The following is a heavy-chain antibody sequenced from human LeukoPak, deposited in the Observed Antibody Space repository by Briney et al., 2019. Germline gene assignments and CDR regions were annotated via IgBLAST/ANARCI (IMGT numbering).Heavy chain of an antibody. D-gene: IGHD6-19*01. J-gene: IGHJ4*02. Sequence: GGSLRLSCAVSGFTFSSYAMSWVRQARGKGLEWVSAISGSGGSTYYADSVKGRFTISRDNSKNTLYLQMNSLRAEDTAVYYCAKAKTVAGFDYWGQGTLVTVSS. CDR1: GFTFSSYA. CDR3: AKAKTVAGFDY. CDR2: ISGSGGST. V-gene: IGHV3-23*01.